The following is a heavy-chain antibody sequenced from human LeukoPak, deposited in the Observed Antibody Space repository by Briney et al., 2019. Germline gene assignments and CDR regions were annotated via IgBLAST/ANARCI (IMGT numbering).Heavy chain of an antibody. CDR3: ARAMRDCSSTSCYGSNWFDP. CDR1: GYTFTGYY. D-gene: IGHD2-2*01. CDR2: INPNSGGT. J-gene: IGHJ5*02. Sequence: ASVKVSCKASGYTFTGYYMHWVRQAPGQGLEWMGWINPNSGGTNYAQKFQGRVTMTRDTSISTAYMELSRLRSDDTAVYYCARAMRDCSSTSCYGSNWFDPWGQGTLVTVSS. V-gene: IGHV1-2*02.